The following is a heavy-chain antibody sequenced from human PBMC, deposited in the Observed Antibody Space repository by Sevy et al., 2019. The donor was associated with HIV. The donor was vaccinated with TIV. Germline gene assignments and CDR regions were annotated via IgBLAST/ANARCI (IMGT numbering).Heavy chain of an antibody. D-gene: IGHD6-19*01. CDR2: ISSSGRTI. Sequence: GGSLRLSCAASGFTFNIYSMNWVRQAPGKGLEWVSYISSSGRTIYYADSVKGRFTISRDNAKNSLYLQMNSLRAEETAVYYCAKAGVRVGGTFDLFYFDYWGQGTLVTVSS. J-gene: IGHJ4*02. CDR3: AKAGVRVGGTFDLFYFDY. CDR1: GFTFNIYS. V-gene: IGHV3-48*04.